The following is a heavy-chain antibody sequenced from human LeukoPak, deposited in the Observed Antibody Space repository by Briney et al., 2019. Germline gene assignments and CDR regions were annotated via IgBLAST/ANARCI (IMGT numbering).Heavy chain of an antibody. J-gene: IGHJ6*03. D-gene: IGHD3-16*02. CDR3: ARVYLYTTGWSAAYYYFMDV. CDR1: TYISSDFG. CDR2: VSGDNGQT. Sequence: PGASAKVSCKASTYISSDFGISWVRLAPGGGLEWMGWVSGDNGQTNYGHKFYGRVTMTMETSTNTASMELRGLRSDDTAIYYCARVYLYTTGWSAAYYYFMDVWGKGTTVIVSS. V-gene: IGHV1-18*01.